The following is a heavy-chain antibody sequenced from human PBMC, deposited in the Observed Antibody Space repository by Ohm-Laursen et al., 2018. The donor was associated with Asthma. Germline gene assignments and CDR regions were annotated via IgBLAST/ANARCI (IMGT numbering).Heavy chain of an antibody. CDR3: ASTLLYYGMDV. J-gene: IGHJ6*02. CDR2: IWYDGSNK. Sequence: SLRLSCAASGFTFSSYGMHWVRQAPGKGLEWVAVIWYDGSNKYYADSVKGRFTISRDNSKNTLYLQMNSLRAEDTAVYYCASTLLYYGMDVWGQGTTVTVSS. CDR1: GFTFSSYG. V-gene: IGHV3-33*01.